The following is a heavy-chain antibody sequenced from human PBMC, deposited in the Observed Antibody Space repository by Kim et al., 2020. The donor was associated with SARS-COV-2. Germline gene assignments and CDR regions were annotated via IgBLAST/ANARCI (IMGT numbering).Heavy chain of an antibody. CDR3: AREELPRQWLVPDYYYYGMDV. CDR1: GGTFSSYA. CDR2: IIPIFGTA. D-gene: IGHD6-19*01. Sequence: SVKVSCKASGGTFSSYAISWVRQAPGQGLEWMGGIIPIFGTANYAQKFQGRVTITADESTSTAYMELSSLRSEDTAVYYCAREELPRQWLVPDYYYYGMDVWGQGTTVTVSS. J-gene: IGHJ6*02. V-gene: IGHV1-69*13.